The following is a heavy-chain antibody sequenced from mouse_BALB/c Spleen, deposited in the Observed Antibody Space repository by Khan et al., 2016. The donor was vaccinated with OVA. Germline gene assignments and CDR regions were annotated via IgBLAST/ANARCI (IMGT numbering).Heavy chain of an antibody. J-gene: IGHJ3*01. Sequence: QVQLQQSGAELAKPGASVKMSCKASGYTFTSFWMHWVKQRPGQGLEWIGYINPSTDYTEYNQRFKDKATLTAANSSSTAYMRLTSLTSDDSAVYYCVNHGSTSAWFTYWGQGTLVTVSA. CDR1: GYTFTSFW. V-gene: IGHV1-7*01. D-gene: IGHD1-1*01. CDR2: INPSTDYT. CDR3: VNHGSTSAWFTY.